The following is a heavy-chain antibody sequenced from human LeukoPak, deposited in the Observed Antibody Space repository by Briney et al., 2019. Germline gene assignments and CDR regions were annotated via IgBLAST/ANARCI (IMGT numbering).Heavy chain of an antibody. Sequence: SETLSLTCTVSGGSISSSSYYWGWLRQPPGKGLEWIGSIYYSGSTYYNPSLKSRVTISVDTSKNQFSLKLSAVAAADTAVYYCARGKNTYYYYMDVWGKGTTVTVSS. V-gene: IGHV4-39*07. CDR3: ARGKNTYYYYMDV. CDR1: GGSISSSSYY. J-gene: IGHJ6*03. CDR2: IYYSGST.